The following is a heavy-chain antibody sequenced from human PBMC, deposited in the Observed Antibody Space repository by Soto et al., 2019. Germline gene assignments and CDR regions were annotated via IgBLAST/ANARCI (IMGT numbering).Heavy chain of an antibody. CDR1: GGSISIGNYY. D-gene: IGHD3-3*01. Sequence: SENLSLTCTVSGGSISIGNYYWGWFRQSPGKGLEWIGSIFYSGTTYYTPSLKSRVTISVDTSKNQFSLRLSSVTAADTAVYYCARHTSSGYYYQIEYWGQGTQVT. V-gene: IGHV4-39*01. CDR2: IFYSGTT. J-gene: IGHJ4*02. CDR3: ARHTSSGYYYQIEY.